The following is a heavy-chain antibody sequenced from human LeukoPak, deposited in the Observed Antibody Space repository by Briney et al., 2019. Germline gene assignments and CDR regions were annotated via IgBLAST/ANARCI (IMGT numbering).Heavy chain of an antibody. Sequence: SETLSLTCTVSGASISTSRDHWGWIRQPPGKGLEWIGSIYYIGDTYYNPSLKSRITISIDTPKNQISLKVNSVTAADTAVYYCARLYNGNQGDAFDIWGQGTMVTVSS. D-gene: IGHD1-14*01. V-gene: IGHV4-39*07. J-gene: IGHJ3*02. CDR1: GASISTSRDH. CDR3: ARLYNGNQGDAFDI. CDR2: IYYIGDT.